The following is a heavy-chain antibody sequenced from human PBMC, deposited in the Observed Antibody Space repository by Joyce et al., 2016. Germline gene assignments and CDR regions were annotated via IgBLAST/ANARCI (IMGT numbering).Heavy chain of an antibody. CDR3: ARPQHYYETSGYYK. CDR1: AYSFISYW. D-gene: IGHD3-22*01. Sequence: ELQLVQSGAEVKKPGESLKISCKGSAYSFISYWIAWVRQTPGKGLEWMGVIYPCDSDTRYSPSFQGHVTISADKSISTAYLQWSSLKASDTAIYYCARPQHYYETSGYYKWGQGTLVTVSS. J-gene: IGHJ4*02. V-gene: IGHV5-51*01. CDR2: IYPCDSDT.